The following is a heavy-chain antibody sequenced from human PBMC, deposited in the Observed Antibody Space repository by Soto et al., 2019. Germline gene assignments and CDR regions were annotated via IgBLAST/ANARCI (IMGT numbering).Heavy chain of an antibody. V-gene: IGHV1-69*13. CDR3: AGVRGAHDMDV. Sequence: SVKVSCKASGGTFSSYAISWVRQAPGQGLEWMGGITPIFGTANYAQKFQGRVAITADESTSTAYMELSSLRSEDTAVYYCAGVRGAHDMDVWGQGTTVTVSS. D-gene: IGHD3-10*01. J-gene: IGHJ6*02. CDR2: ITPIFGTA. CDR1: GGTFSSYA.